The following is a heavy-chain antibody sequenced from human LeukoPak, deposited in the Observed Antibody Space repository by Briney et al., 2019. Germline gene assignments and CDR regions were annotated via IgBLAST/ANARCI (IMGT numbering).Heavy chain of an antibody. CDR1: SDPISSSSYY. CDR2: IYHSGKT. CDR3: ARLHVYYYGWLDP. Sequence: SETLSLTRTVSSDPISSSSYYWGWIRQPPEKGLEWIGSIYHSGKTYYNTSLKNRVTISVETSKNQFSLRLRFVTAADTAVYYCARLHVYYYGWLDPWGQGTLVTVSA. J-gene: IGHJ5*02. V-gene: IGHV4-39*01. D-gene: IGHD3-10*01.